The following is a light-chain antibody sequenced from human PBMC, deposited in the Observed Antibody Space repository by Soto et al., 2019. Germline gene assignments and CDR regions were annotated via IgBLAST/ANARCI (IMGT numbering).Light chain of an antibody. CDR3: QHYRRSPAIT. V-gene: IGKV3-20*01. CDR2: GAS. CDR1: QSVSGMY. J-gene: IGKJ4*01. Sequence: EIVLTQSPGTLSLSPGERATLSCRASQSVSGMYLAWYQQKPGQAPGLLFYGASSRAAGIPDRFSGSGSGTDFMLAISRPEPKDLAGYYCQHYRRSPAITFGGETKVEIK.